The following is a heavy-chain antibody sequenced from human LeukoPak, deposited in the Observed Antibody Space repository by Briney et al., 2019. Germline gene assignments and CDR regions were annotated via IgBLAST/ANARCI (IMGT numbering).Heavy chain of an antibody. V-gene: IGHV1-8*01. CDR1: GYTFTSYD. J-gene: IGHJ5*02. Sequence: ASVKVSCKASGYTFTSYDINWVRQATGQGPEWMGWMNPNSGNTGYAQKFQGRVTMTRNTSISTAYMELSSLRSEDTAVYYCARATTMVRGVMAPWGQGTLVTVSS. D-gene: IGHD3-10*01. CDR2: MNPNSGNT. CDR3: ARATTMVRGVMAP.